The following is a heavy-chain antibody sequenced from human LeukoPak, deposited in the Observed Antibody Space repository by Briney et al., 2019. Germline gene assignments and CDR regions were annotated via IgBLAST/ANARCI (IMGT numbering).Heavy chain of an antibody. J-gene: IGHJ4*02. D-gene: IGHD4-17*01. V-gene: IGHV3-7*03. CDR3: AKDDISDYGDDEGY. CDR2: IMKDGSDK. Sequence: GGSLRLSCAASGFSFSSYWMGWVRQAPGKGLEWVANIMKDGSDKHYVDSVSGRFTISRDNAKNSLDLQMNSLRAEDTALYYCAKDDISDYGDDEGYWGQGTLVTVSS. CDR1: GFSFSSYW.